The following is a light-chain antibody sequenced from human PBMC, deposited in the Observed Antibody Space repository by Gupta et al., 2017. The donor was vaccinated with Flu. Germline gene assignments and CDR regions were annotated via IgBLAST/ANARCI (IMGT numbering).Light chain of an antibody. Sequence: VLTQSPATLSLSPGERATLSCRASQNVGDYLACYQQKPGQAPRLLIYDTFNRATGIPVRSSADGSGTDFTLHSSDLESYDCEEGDSQQPGAFGHGTKVDIK. V-gene: IGKV3-11*01. CDR2: DTF. CDR1: QNVGDY. CDR3: QQPGA. J-gene: IGKJ1*01.